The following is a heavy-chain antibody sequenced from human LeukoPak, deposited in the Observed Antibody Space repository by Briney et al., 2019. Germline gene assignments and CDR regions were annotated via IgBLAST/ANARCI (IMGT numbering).Heavy chain of an antibody. CDR1: GYTFTGYY. J-gene: IGHJ4*02. CDR3: ARDLRYSSGWYHVFDY. Sequence: GASVKVSCKASGYTFTGYYMHWVRQAPGQGLEWMGWINPNSGGTNYAQKFQGRVTMTRDTSISTAYMELCRLRSDDTAVYYCARDLRYSSGWYHVFDYWGQGTLVTVSS. D-gene: IGHD6-19*01. CDR2: INPNSGGT. V-gene: IGHV1-2*02.